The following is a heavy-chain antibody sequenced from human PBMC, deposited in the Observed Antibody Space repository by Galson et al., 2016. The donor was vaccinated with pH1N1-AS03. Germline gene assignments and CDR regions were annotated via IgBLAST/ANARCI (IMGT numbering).Heavy chain of an antibody. D-gene: IGHD5-24*01. CDR3: AKDIGDGHNYGAEY. CDR2: IRSVGDIK. J-gene: IGHJ4*02. CDR1: AFTFSRYG. Sequence: SLRLSCAASAFTFSRYGMHWVRQAPGKGPEWVAFIRSVGDIKFYADSVKGRFTISRDNSENTVHLQMNSLRAEDTAVYYCAKDIGDGHNYGAEYWGQGTLVTVSS. V-gene: IGHV3-30*02.